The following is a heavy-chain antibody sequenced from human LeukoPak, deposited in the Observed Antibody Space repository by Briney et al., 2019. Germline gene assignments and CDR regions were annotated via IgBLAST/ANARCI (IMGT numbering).Heavy chain of an antibody. CDR3: ARVGSCSGGSCYYRLFDY. CDR1: GGSISNSDYY. J-gene: IGHJ4*02. D-gene: IGHD2-15*01. V-gene: IGHV4-31*03. Sequence: SQTLSLTCTASGGSISNSDYYWSWIRQHPGKGLEWIGYIYYSGSTYYNPSLKSRVSISVDTSKNQFSLKLSSVTAADTAVYYCARVGSCSGGSCYYRLFDYWGQGTLVTVSS. CDR2: IYYSGST.